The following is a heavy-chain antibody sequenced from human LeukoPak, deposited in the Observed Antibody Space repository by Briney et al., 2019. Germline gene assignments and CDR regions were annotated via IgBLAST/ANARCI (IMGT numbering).Heavy chain of an antibody. V-gene: IGHV3-21*01. Sequence: PGGSLRLSCAASGLTVSNNYMSWVRQAPGKGLEWVSSISSSSSYIYYADSVKGRFTISRDNAKNSLYLQMNSLRAEDTAVYYCARDPTYYYDSSGYSYYFDYWGQGTLVTVSS. CDR3: ARDPTYYYDSSGYSYYFDY. D-gene: IGHD3-22*01. CDR1: GLTVSNNY. J-gene: IGHJ4*02. CDR2: ISSSSSYI.